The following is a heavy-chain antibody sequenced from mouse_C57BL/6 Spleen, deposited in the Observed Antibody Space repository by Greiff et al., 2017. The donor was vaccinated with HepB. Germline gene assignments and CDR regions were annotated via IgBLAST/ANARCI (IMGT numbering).Heavy chain of an antibody. D-gene: IGHD2-4*01. CDR1: GYSITSGYY. Sequence: EVQLVESGPDLVKPSQSLSLTCSVTGYSITSGYYWNWIRQFPGNKLEWMGYISYDGSNNYNPSLKNRISITRDTSKNQFFLKLNSVTTEDTATYYCARDYDFYFDYWGQGTTLTVSS. CDR2: ISYDGSN. J-gene: IGHJ2*01. CDR3: ARDYDFYFDY. V-gene: IGHV3-6*01.